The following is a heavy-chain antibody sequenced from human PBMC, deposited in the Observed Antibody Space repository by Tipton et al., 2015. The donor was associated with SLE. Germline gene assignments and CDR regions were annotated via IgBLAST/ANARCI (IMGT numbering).Heavy chain of an antibody. J-gene: IGHJ4*02. Sequence: GLVKPSETLPLTCTVSGGSVSSNPHYWSWIRQPPGKGLEWIGYIFNSGTTYYNPSLKSRVTISVDTSKNQFSLKLSSVTAADTAVYYCARGNTIFGVGYWGQGTLVTVSS. CDR2: IFNSGTT. V-gene: IGHV4-31*03. CDR1: GGSVSSNPHY. D-gene: IGHD3-3*01. CDR3: ARGNTIFGVGY.